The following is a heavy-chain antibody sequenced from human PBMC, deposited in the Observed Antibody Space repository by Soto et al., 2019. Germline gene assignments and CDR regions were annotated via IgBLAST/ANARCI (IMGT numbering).Heavy chain of an antibody. D-gene: IGHD3-9*01. CDR3: ARHDWAKPFDY. V-gene: IGHV4-39*01. CDR1: GGSISSSSYY. Sequence: QLQLQESGPGLVKPSETLSLTCTVSGGSISSSSYYWGWIRQPPGKGLEWIGSIYYSGSTYYNPSVRSRVTMSVATAKSQVSLKLSSVSAADTAVYYCARHDWAKPFDYWGQGTLVTVSS. J-gene: IGHJ4*02. CDR2: IYYSGST.